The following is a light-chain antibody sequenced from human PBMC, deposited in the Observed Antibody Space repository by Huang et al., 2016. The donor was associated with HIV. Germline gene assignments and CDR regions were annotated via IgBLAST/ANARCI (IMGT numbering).Light chain of an antibody. CDR1: QSINSN. J-gene: IGKJ2*02. V-gene: IGKV3-15*01. CDR2: GAS. Sequence: EIVMTQSPATLSVSPGERVTLSCRASQSINSNLAWYQQKPGQAPRLLIYGASARATGIPARFSGSGSGTAVTLTITSLQSEDFAVYYCQQYNIRCTFGQGTKLEMK. CDR3: QQYNIRCT.